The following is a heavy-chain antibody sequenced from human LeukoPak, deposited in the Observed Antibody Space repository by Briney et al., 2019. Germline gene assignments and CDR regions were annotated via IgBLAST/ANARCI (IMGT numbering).Heavy chain of an antibody. D-gene: IGHD3-22*01. Sequence: PGGSLKLSCAASGFTFSDSAMHWVRQASGKGLEWVGRIRGKANSYTTAYAASVKSRFTISRDDSKNTAYLQMNSLKTEDTAVYYCRGAYYDSSGPEYYFDYWGQGTLVTVSS. V-gene: IGHV3-73*01. CDR2: IRGKANSYTT. J-gene: IGHJ4*02. CDR3: RGAYYDSSGPEYYFDY. CDR1: GFTFSDSA.